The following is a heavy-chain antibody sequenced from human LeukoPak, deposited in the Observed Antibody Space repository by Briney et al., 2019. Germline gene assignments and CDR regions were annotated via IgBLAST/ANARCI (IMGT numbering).Heavy chain of an antibody. CDR1: GFTFNTYS. J-gene: IGHJ5*02. Sequence: GGSLRLSCAASGFTFNTYSMNWVRQAPGKGLEWVSFIFRSGSSIYYADSVKGRFTISRDNSKNTLYLQMNSLRAEDTAVYYCAKDGTYYYGSGSSMDNWFDPWGQGTLVTVSS. V-gene: IGHV3-21*01. CDR3: AKDGTYYYGSGSSMDNWFDP. D-gene: IGHD3-10*01. CDR2: IFRSGSSI.